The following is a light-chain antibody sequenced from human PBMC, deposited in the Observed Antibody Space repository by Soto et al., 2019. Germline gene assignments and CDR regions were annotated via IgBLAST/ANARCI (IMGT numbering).Light chain of an antibody. CDR2: AVS. Sequence: QSVLTQPASVSGSPGQSITISCTGTSSDIGDYNYVSWYQQYPDKAPKLLIYAVSNRPSGISNRFSGSKSGNTASLTISGLQAEDEGDYYCSSYTSSSTLVFGGGTQLTVL. J-gene: IGLJ2*01. CDR1: SSDIGDYNY. CDR3: SSYTSSSTLV. V-gene: IGLV2-14*01.